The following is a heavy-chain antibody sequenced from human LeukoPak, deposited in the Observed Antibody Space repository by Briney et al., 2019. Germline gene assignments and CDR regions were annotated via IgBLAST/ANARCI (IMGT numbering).Heavy chain of an antibody. CDR3: ARAMDYYDSSGYYDY. CDR1: GFTFSSYA. J-gene: IGHJ4*02. V-gene: IGHV3-64*01. Sequence: GGSLRLSCAASGFTFSSYAMHWVRQAPGKGLEYVSPISSNGGSTYYANSVKGRFTISRDNSKNTLYLQMGSLRAEDMAVYYCARAMDYYDSSGYYDYWGQGTLVTVSS. D-gene: IGHD3-22*01. CDR2: ISSNGGST.